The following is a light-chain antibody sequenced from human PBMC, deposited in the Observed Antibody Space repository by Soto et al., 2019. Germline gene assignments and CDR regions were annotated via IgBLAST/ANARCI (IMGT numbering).Light chain of an antibody. V-gene: IGKV3-11*01. CDR1: QSVINY. Sequence: DIVLTPSPATLSLSPGERATLSCRASQSVINYLAWYQQKPGQAPRLLIYDTSNRATGIPARFSGSGSGTDFTLIISSLEPEDFAVYYCQQRANWPLTFGGGTKVDIK. J-gene: IGKJ4*01. CDR3: QQRANWPLT. CDR2: DTS.